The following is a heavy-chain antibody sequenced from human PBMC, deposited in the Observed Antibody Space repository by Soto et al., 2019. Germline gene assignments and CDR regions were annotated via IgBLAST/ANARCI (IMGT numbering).Heavy chain of an antibody. D-gene: IGHD4-17*01. CDR1: GYSFTAYG. J-gene: IGHJ4*02. CDR3: ARDLAYIRAF. Sequence: QVQLVQSGAEVKKPGASVKVSCKASGYSFTAYGISWVRQAPGQGVEWMGWISTAHSDIGYAQKFQGRVTMTTDTSTSTAYMELRSMRSDDTAVYYCARDLAYIRAFWGQGTLVTVTS. V-gene: IGHV1-18*01. CDR2: ISTAHSDI.